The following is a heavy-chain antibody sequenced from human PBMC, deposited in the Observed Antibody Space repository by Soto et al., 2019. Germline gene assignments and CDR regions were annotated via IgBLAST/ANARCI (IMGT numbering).Heavy chain of an antibody. D-gene: IGHD3-10*01. Sequence: EVQLVESGGGLVQPGGSLRLSCAASGFTFSSYWMSWVRQAPGKGLEWVANIKQDGSEKYNVDFVKGRFTISRDNAKNSLYLQMNSLRVEDTAVYYCAIAYGSVSLSGYWGQGTLVTVSS. J-gene: IGHJ4*02. CDR1: GFTFSSYW. CDR2: IKQDGSEK. CDR3: AIAYGSVSLSGY. V-gene: IGHV3-7*01.